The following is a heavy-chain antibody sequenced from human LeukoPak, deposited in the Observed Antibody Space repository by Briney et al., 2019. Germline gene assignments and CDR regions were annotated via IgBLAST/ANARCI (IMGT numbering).Heavy chain of an antibody. CDR3: TTDLGTYYHGSQRLIPIDY. D-gene: IGHD3-10*01. Sequence: GGSLRLSCAASGFAVSSNYMSWVRQAPGKGLEWIGRIKSKTDGETTNYAEPVRGRFTISRDDSKSAVYLQMNSLKIEDTAVYYCTTDLGTYYHGSQRLIPIDYWGQGTLVTVSS. J-gene: IGHJ4*02. V-gene: IGHV3-15*01. CDR1: GFAVSSNY. CDR2: IKSKTDGETT.